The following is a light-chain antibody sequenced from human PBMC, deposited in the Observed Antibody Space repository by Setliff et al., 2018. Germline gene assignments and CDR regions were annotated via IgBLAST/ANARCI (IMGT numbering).Light chain of an antibody. V-gene: IGLV2-14*01. CDR2: DVT. Sequence: QSVLTQPSSVSGSPGQSITISCTGSTSDVGGNNYVSWYRHHPGKAPELLIYDVTNRRSGISDRFSGSKSGNTASLTISGLQAEDDGDYYCSSYTDSPGVVFGGGTKVTVL. CDR3: SSYTDSPGVV. J-gene: IGLJ2*01. CDR1: TSDVGGNNY.